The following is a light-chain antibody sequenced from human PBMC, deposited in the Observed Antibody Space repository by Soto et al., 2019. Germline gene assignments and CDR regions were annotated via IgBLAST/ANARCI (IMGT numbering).Light chain of an antibody. CDR3: QQRRNWPPLA. CDR1: QSVSFY. J-gene: IGKJ4*01. V-gene: IGKV3-11*01. CDR2: DAS. Sequence: EIVLTQSPATLSLSPGERATLSCRASQSVSFYLAWYQQTPGQAPRLLIYDASNRATGIPARFSGRGSGTDSTLTITSLQPEDFAVYYCQQRRNWPPLAFGGGAKVEIK.